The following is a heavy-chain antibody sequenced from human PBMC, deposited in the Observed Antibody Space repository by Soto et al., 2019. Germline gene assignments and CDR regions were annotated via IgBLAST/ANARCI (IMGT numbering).Heavy chain of an antibody. CDR2: ISSSSSTI. J-gene: IGHJ3*02. V-gene: IGHV3-48*01. CDR1: GFTFSSYS. Sequence: EVQLVESGGGLVQPGGSLRLSCAASGFTFSSYSMNWVRQAPGEGLEWVSYISSSSSTIYYADSVKGRFTISRDNAKKSLYLQMNSLRAEDTAVYYCARDSGIVVVPAAPDAFDIWGQGTMVTVSS. D-gene: IGHD2-2*01. CDR3: ARDSGIVVVPAAPDAFDI.